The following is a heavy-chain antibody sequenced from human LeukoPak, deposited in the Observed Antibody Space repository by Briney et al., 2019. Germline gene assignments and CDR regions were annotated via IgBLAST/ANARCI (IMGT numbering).Heavy chain of an antibody. CDR3: ARPHQTRGPDAFDI. Sequence: GGSLRLSCAASGFSYSSYDMSWLRQAPGKGLEWLSAFSGSSRSTYYADTGKGRFTISKDNDKISLYLQMNSLRAEDTAVYYCARPHQTRGPDAFDIWGQGTMVTVSS. J-gene: IGHJ3*02. V-gene: IGHV3-21*01. D-gene: IGHD3/OR15-3a*01. CDR1: GFSYSSYD. CDR2: FSGSSRST.